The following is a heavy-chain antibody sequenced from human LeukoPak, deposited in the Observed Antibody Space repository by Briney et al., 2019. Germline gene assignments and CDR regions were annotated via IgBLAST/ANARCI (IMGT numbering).Heavy chain of an antibody. CDR3: AKEYGSEWFGGLFHP. CDR1: GFTFSSYG. D-gene: IGHD3-10*01. J-gene: IGHJ5*02. CDR2: ISYDGSNK. Sequence: GRSLRLSCAASGFTFSSYGMHWVRQAPGKGLEWVAVISYDGSNKYYADSVKGRFTISRDNSKNTLYLQMNSLRAEDTAVYYCAKEYGSEWFGGLFHPWGQGTLVTVSS. V-gene: IGHV3-30*18.